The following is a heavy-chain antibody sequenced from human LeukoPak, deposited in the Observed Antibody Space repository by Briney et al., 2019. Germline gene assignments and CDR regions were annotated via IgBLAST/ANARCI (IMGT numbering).Heavy chain of an antibody. Sequence: ASVKVSCQASGYTFSRYAINWVRQAPGQGLEWVGWINTDTGKPAYAQDFTGRFVFSLDTSVSTAYLQISSLKAEDTAVYYCARPSGYCSDGDCYPDYWGQGTLVTVSS. V-gene: IGHV7-4-1*02. CDR1: GYTFSRYA. J-gene: IGHJ4*02. CDR3: ARPSGYCSDGDCYPDY. D-gene: IGHD2-15*01. CDR2: INTDTGKP.